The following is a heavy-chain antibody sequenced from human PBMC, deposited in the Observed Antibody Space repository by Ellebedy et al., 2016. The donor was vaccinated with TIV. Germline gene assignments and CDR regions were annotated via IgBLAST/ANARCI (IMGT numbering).Heavy chain of an antibody. J-gene: IGHJ3*02. CDR3: ATSAAIDAFDI. V-gene: IGHV4-39*02. D-gene: IGHD6-25*01. Sequence: SETLSLXCSVSGGSVIRSGQYCTWVRQPPGKGLEWIGGLYYSGSTWYNPSLKSRVTISVDTSKNLFSLRLRSVTAADTAVYYCATSAAIDAFDIWGQGTMVTVSS. CDR2: LYYSGST. CDR1: GGSVIRSGQY.